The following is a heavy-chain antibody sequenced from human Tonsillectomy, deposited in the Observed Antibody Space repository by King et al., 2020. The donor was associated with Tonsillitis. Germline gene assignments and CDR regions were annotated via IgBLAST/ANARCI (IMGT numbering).Heavy chain of an antibody. Sequence: VQLVESGGGLVQPGGSLRLSCAASGFTFSGYEMNWVRQAPGKGLEWVSYISSSGSTIYYADSVKGRFTISRDNAKNSLYLQMNSLRAEDTAVYYCARGTYYDFWSGTYYFDYWGQGTLVTVSS. CDR1: GFTFSGYE. V-gene: IGHV3-48*03. CDR2: ISSSGSTI. D-gene: IGHD3-3*01. J-gene: IGHJ4*02. CDR3: ARGTYYDFWSGTYYFDY.